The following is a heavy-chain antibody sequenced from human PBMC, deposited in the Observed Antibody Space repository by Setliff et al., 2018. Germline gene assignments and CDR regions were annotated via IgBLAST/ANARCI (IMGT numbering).Heavy chain of an antibody. CDR1: GYTFTGYY. CDR2: INPSSGAT. Sequence: ASVKVSCKASGYTFTGYYMYWVRQAPGQGLEWMGRINPSSGATIYAQKFQGRVTMTSDTSISTAYMELSRLTSEDTAVYYCALEYSNSSPTVYYYMDVWGKGTTVTVS. CDR3: ALEYSNSSPTVYYYMDV. D-gene: IGHD6-6*01. J-gene: IGHJ6*03. V-gene: IGHV1-2*06.